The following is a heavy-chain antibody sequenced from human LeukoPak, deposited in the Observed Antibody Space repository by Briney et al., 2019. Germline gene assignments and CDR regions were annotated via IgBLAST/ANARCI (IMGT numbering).Heavy chain of an antibody. Sequence: SETLSLACIGSGGPISSYYWSWIRQPPGKGLEGIGYIYYSWSTNYNLSLKGRVTISVDTSKNQFALKLSSVTAADTAVYYCARADYGEYYYYGMDVWGQGTTVTVSS. J-gene: IGHJ6*02. D-gene: IGHD4-17*01. CDR3: ARADYGEYYYYGMDV. CDR2: IYYSWST. V-gene: IGHV4-59*01. CDR1: GGPISSYY.